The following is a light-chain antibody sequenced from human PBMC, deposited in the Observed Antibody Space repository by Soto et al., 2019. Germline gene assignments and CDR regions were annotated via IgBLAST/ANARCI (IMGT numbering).Light chain of an antibody. J-gene: IGLJ1*01. Sequence: QSVLTQPPSVSAAPGQRVTISCSGSSSNIGGNSVSWYQQLPGTAPKLLIYDDDKRPSGIPDRFSGSKSGTSATLGITGFQTGDEADHYCRSWDSSLSAYVFGTGTKVT. CDR2: DDD. CDR3: RSWDSSLSAYV. CDR1: SSNIGGNS. V-gene: IGLV1-51*01.